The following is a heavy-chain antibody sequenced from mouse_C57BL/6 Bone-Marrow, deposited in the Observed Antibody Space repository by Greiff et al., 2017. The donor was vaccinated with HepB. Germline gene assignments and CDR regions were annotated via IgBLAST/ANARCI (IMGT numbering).Heavy chain of an antibody. CDR3: ALNYYGSSYPYAMDY. CDR1: GFTFTDYY. Sequence: EVKVVESGGGLVQPGGSLSLSCAASGFTFTDYYMSWVRQPPGKALEWLGFIRNKANGYTTEYSASVKGRFTISRDNSQSILYLQMNALRAEDSATYYCALNYYGSSYPYAMDYWGQGTSVTVSS. J-gene: IGHJ4*01. D-gene: IGHD1-1*01. V-gene: IGHV7-3*01. CDR2: IRNKANGYTT.